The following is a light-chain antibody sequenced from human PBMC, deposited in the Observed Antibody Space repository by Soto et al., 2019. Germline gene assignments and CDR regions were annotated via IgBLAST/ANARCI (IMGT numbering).Light chain of an antibody. CDR3: RQYASSPRT. CDR2: DAS. J-gene: IGKJ1*01. Sequence: EIVLTQSPGTLSLSPGERATLSCRASQSVSSNYLAWYQQKPGQAPRLLIYDASSRAAGIPDRFSGSGSGTDFTLTISRLEPEDFAVYYCRQYASSPRTFGQGTKVDIK. V-gene: IGKV3-20*01. CDR1: QSVSSNY.